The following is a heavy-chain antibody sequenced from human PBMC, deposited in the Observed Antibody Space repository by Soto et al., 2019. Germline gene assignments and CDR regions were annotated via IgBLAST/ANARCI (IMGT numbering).Heavy chain of an antibody. V-gene: IGHV4-39*01. Sequence: ETLSLTCTVSGGSISSSSYYWGWIRQPPGKGLEWIGSIYYSGSNYYNPSLRSRVTISVDTSKNQFSLKLSSVTAADTAVYYCASIKAHVDYRFDXWGQGTLLTVSX. CDR2: IYYSGSN. CDR3: ASIKAHVDYRFDX. J-gene: IGHJ4*02. CDR1: GGSISSSSYY. D-gene: IGHD4-4*01.